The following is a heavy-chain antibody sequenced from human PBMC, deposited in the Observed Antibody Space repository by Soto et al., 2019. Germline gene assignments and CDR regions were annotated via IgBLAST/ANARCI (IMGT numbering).Heavy chain of an antibody. V-gene: IGHV1-69*02. D-gene: IGHD4-17*01. J-gene: IGHJ4*01. CDR2: VIPILGVV. CDR1: GGYYRNYT. CDR3: ASESVGDYPRLDY. Sequence: QVQVVQSGAEVKKPGSSVKVSCKASGGYYRNYTITWVRQAPGQRLEWMGRVIPILGVVNYAQKFQGTVTFTADKSTSTACMEPSSPTSAYRAEYYWASESVGDYPRLDYWGQGTHVTVSS.